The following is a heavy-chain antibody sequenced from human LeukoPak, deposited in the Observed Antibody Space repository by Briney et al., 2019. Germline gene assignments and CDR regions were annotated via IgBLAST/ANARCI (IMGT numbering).Heavy chain of an antibody. CDR3: ARGGSMVRGVYNWFDP. J-gene: IGHJ5*02. V-gene: IGHV4-59*01. CDR1: GGSISSYY. D-gene: IGHD3-10*01. Sequence: SETLSLTCTVSGGSISSYYWSWIRQPPGKGLEWIGYIYYSGSTNYNPSLKSRVTISVDTSKNQFSLELSSVTAADTAVYYCARGGSMVRGVYNWFDPWGQGTLVTVSS. CDR2: IYYSGST.